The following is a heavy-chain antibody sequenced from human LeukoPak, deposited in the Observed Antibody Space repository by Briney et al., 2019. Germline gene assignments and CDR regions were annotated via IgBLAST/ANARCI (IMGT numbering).Heavy chain of an antibody. CDR2: INSDGSST. V-gene: IGHV3-74*01. CDR3: ARDYYDSSGYYASSSFLDY. J-gene: IGHJ4*02. CDR1: GFTFSSYW. Sequence: GGSLRLSCAASGFTFSSYWMHWVRQAPGKGLVWVSRINSDGSSTRYADSVKGRFISSRDNAKNMLYLQMNSLRAEDTAVYYCARDYYDSSGYYASSSFLDYWGQGTLVTVSS. D-gene: IGHD3-22*01.